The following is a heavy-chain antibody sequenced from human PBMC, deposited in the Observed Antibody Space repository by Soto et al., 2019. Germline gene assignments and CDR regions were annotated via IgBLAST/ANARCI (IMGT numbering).Heavy chain of an antibody. CDR1: GGTFSSYA. J-gene: IGHJ6*02. V-gene: IGHV1-69*13. Sequence: SVKVSCKASGGTFSSYAISWVRQAPGQGLEWMGGIIPIFGTANYAQKFQGRVTITADESTSTAYMELSSLRSEDTAVYYCARGMTTVTTYTYYYGMDVWGQGTTVTAP. CDR3: ARGMTTVTTYTYYYGMDV. D-gene: IGHD4-17*01. CDR2: IIPIFGTA.